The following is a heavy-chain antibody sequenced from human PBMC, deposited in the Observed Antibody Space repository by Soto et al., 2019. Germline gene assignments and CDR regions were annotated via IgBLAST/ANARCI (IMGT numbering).Heavy chain of an antibody. D-gene: IGHD2-2*01. Sequence: GGSLRLSCAASGFTFSSYSMNWVRQAPGKGLEWVSYISSSSSTIYYADSVKGRFTISRDNAKNSLYLQMNSLRDEDTAVYYCARDDCSSTSCHTGYFYYYYGMDVWGQGTTVTVSS. J-gene: IGHJ6*02. CDR3: ARDDCSSTSCHTGYFYYYYGMDV. V-gene: IGHV3-48*02. CDR1: GFTFSSYS. CDR2: ISSSSSTI.